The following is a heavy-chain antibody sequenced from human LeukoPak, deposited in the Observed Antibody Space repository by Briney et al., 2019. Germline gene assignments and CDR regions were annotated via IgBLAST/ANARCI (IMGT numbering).Heavy chain of an antibody. D-gene: IGHD3-22*01. CDR1: AFTFASHS. J-gene: IGHJ4*02. CDR2: INTVGSYI. Sequence: PGGSLRLSCAASAFTFASHSFNWVRQAPGKGLEWVSSINTVGSYIYYADSVKGRFTISRDNAENSVYLQMNSLRVEDTDVYYCARLSRNGDSGGYYYYYDYWGQGTLVTVSS. CDR3: ARLSRNGDSGGYYYYYDY. V-gene: IGHV3-21*01.